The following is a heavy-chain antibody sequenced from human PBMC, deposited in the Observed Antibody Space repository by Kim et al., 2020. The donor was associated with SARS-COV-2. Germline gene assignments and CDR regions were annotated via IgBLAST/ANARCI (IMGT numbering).Heavy chain of an antibody. CDR2: IRNRARSHTT. CDR1: GFTFSDHH. Sequence: GGSLRLSCAASGFTFSDHHMDWVRQAPGKGLEWVARIRNRARSHTTEYAASVKGRFTISRDDSEYSLYLQMSSLKTDDTAAYYCARYPLGVASFDFWGQG. J-gene: IGHJ3*01. V-gene: IGHV3-72*01. CDR3: ARYPLGVASFDF. D-gene: IGHD3-3*01.